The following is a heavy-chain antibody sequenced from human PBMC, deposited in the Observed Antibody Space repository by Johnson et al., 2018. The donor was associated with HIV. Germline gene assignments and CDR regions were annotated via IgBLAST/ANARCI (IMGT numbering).Heavy chain of an antibody. CDR2: ISYDGSNK. Sequence: QEKLVESGGGVVQPGRSLRLSCAASGFTFSSYAMHWVRQAPGKGLEWVAVISYDGSNKYYADSVKGRFTISRDNSKNTLYLQMNSLRAEDTAVYYCARSYSSLDAFDIWGQGTMVTVSS. CDR1: GFTFSSYA. J-gene: IGHJ3*02. CDR3: ARSYSSLDAFDI. D-gene: IGHD6-13*01. V-gene: IGHV3-30*04.